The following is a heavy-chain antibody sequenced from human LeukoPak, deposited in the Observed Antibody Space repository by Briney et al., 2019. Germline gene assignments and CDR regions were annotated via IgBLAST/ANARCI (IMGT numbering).Heavy chain of an antibody. V-gene: IGHV4-31*03. CDR2: IYYSGST. CDR1: GGSISSGGYY. CDR3: ARERGVYYYDSSGSLDY. J-gene: IGHJ4*02. Sequence: PSETLSLTCTVSGGSISSGGYYWSWIRQHPGKGLEWIGYIYYSGSTYYNPSLKSRVTISVDTSKNQFFLKLSSVTAADTAVYYCARERGVYYYDSSGSLDYWGQGTLVTVSS. D-gene: IGHD3-22*01.